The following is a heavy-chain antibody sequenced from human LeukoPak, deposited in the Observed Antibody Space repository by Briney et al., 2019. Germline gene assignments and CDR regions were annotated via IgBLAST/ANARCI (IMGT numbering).Heavy chain of an antibody. CDR3: ARDERLLSFLK. Sequence: GGSLRLSCAASGFTFSSYSMNWVRQAPGKGLEWVSGITGSGGSTYYADSVKGRFTISRDNSKDTLYLQMNSLRAEDTAIYYCARDERLLSFLKWGQGTLVTVSS. CDR1: GFTFSSYS. V-gene: IGHV3-23*01. J-gene: IGHJ4*02. CDR2: ITGSGGST. D-gene: IGHD3-3*01.